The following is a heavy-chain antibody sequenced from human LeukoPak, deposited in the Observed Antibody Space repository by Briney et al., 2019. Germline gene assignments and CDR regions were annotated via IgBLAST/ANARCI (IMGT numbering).Heavy chain of an antibody. CDR1: GYTFTGYY. CDR3: ARFPYGSGIVDV. J-gene: IGHJ6*04. Sequence: EASVKVSCKASGYTFTGYYMHWVRQAPGQGVEWMGWINPNSGGTNYAQKFQGRVTMTRDTSISTAYMELSRLRSDDTAVYYCARFPYGSGIVDVWGKGTTVTVSS. D-gene: IGHD3-10*01. V-gene: IGHV1-2*02. CDR2: INPNSGGT.